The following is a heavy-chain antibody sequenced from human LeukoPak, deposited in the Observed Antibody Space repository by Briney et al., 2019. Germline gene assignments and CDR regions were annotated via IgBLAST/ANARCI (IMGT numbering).Heavy chain of an antibody. V-gene: IGHV1-18*01. J-gene: IGHJ5*02. CDR3: ARDYGGITMVRGVPFFDP. D-gene: IGHD3-10*01. CDR2: ISAYNGNT. CDR1: GYTFISYG. Sequence: GASVKVSCKASGYTFISYGISWVRQAPGQGLEWMGWISAYNGNTNYAQKLQGRVTMTTDTSTSTAYMELRSLRSDDTAVYYCARDYGGITMVRGVPFFDPWGQGTLVTVSS.